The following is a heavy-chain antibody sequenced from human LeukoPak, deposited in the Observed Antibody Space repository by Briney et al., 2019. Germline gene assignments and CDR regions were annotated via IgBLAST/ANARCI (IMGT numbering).Heavy chain of an antibody. CDR2: IYYSGST. Sequence: SETLSLTCTVSGGSISSSSYYWGWIRQPPGKGLEWIGSIYYSGSTYYNPSPKSRVTISVDTSKNQFSLKLSSVTAADTAVYYCARDGDAVFDYWGQGTLVTVSS. J-gene: IGHJ4*02. V-gene: IGHV4-39*07. CDR3: ARDGDAVFDY. CDR1: GGSISSSSYY.